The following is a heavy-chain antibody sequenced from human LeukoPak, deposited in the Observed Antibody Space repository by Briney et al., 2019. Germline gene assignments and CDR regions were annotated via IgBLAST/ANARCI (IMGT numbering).Heavy chain of an antibody. V-gene: IGHV3-21*01. CDR3: ASDYGSGNYFLYFDS. CDR1: GFTFVSYT. CDR2: ISSSSTYI. D-gene: IGHD3-10*01. J-gene: IGHJ4*02. Sequence: GGSLILSCAASGFTFVSYTMNWVRQAPGKGLEWVSSISSSSTYIYYADSVKGRFTISRDNAKNSLSLQMNSLRAEDTAVYYCASDYGSGNYFLYFDSWGQGTLVTVSS.